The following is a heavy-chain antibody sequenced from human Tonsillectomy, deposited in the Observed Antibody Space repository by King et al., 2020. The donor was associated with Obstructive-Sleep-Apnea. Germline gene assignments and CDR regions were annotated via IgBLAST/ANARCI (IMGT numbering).Heavy chain of an antibody. J-gene: IGHJ4*02. Sequence: VQLVESGGGLVQPGGSLRLSCAASGFTFSSYDMHWVRQATGKGLEWVSAIGTAGDTYYPGSVKGRFTISRENAKNSLYLQMNSLRAGDTAVYYCARAMRCTKGVCYTLGFDYWGQGTLVTVSS. CDR2: IGTAGDT. CDR1: GFTFSSYD. V-gene: IGHV3-13*04. CDR3: ARAMRCTKGVCYTLGFDY. D-gene: IGHD2-8*01.